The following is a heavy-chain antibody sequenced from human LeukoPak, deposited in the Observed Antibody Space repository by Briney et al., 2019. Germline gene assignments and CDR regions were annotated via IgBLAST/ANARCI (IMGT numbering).Heavy chain of an antibody. CDR2: IGGRGTST. CDR3: GKEGGA. CDR1: GFTFSSYW. D-gene: IGHD3-16*01. V-gene: IGHV3-23*01. J-gene: IGHJ5*02. Sequence: PGGSLRLSCAASGFTFSSYWMSWVRQAPGKGPEWVSAIGGRGTSTYYADSLGGRFTIPRDNSKDMLYLQMNSLKVEDTATYYCGKEGGAWGQGTKVTVSS.